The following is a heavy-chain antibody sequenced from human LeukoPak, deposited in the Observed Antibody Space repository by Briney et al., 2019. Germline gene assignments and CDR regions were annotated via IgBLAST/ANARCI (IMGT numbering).Heavy chain of an antibody. Sequence: GGSLRLSCQFSGFTFSSYAMIWVRQALGKGLEWISGISNDGVRTFYADDVKGRFTISRDNSKNTLHLQMNSLRAEDTAVYYCARAWYYYDSSGYYYPNDYWGQGTLVTVSS. J-gene: IGHJ4*02. CDR3: ARAWYYYDSSGYYYPNDY. CDR2: ISNDGVRT. CDR1: GFTFSSYA. V-gene: IGHV3-23*01. D-gene: IGHD3-22*01.